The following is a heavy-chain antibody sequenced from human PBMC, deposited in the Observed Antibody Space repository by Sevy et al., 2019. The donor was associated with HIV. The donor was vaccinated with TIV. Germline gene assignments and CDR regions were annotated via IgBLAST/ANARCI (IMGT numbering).Heavy chain of an antibody. CDR1: GFTFSSYG. V-gene: IGHV3-30*18. J-gene: IGHJ6*02. CDR2: ISYDGSNK. Sequence: GGSLRLSCAASGFTFSSYGMHWVRQAPGKGLEWVAVISYDGSNKYYADSVKGRFTISRDNSKNTLYLQMNSLRAEETAVYYCAKDYVWGSYLFYYYGMDVWGQGTTVTVSS. CDR3: AKDYVWGSYLFYYYGMDV. D-gene: IGHD3-16*01.